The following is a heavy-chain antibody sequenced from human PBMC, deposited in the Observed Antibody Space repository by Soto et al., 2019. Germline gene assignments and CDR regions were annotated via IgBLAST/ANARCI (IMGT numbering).Heavy chain of an antibody. J-gene: IGHJ6*02. CDR1: AFTFKNHW. Sequence: PGGSLRLSCAASAFTFKNHWMHWVRQVPGKGPVWVSRINGDGSFTSYADAVKGRFTISRDNAKNTLSLQMNSLRAEDTAVYYCAREIYDDYYYYGMDVWGQGTTVTVSS. D-gene: IGHD3-3*01. CDR2: INGDGSFT. CDR3: AREIYDDYYYYGMDV. V-gene: IGHV3-74*01.